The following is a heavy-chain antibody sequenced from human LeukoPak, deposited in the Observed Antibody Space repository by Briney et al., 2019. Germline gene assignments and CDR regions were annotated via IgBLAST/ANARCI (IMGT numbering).Heavy chain of an antibody. J-gene: IGHJ4*02. CDR3: APMGGANGFDY. CDR2: INPNSGGT. Sequence: ASVKVSCKASGYAFTGCHMHWVRQAPGQGLEWMGWINPNSGGTKYTQTFQGRVTMTRDTSISTAYMELSNLRSDDTAVYYCAPMGGANGFDYWGQGTLVTVSS. CDR1: GYAFTGCH. D-gene: IGHD1-26*01. V-gene: IGHV1-2*02.